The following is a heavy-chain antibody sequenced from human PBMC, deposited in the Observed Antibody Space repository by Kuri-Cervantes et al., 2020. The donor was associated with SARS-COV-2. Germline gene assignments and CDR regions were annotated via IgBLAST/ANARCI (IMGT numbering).Heavy chain of an antibody. V-gene: IGHV3-48*03. CDR3: AKDKDGGAVACY. Sequence: LSLTCAASGFTFSSYEMNWVRQAPGKGLEWVSYISSSGSTIYYADSVKGRFTISRDNSKNTLYLQMNSLRTEDTAVYYCAKDKDGGAVACYWGQGTLVTVSS. J-gene: IGHJ4*02. CDR1: GFTFSSYE. D-gene: IGHD6-19*01. CDR2: ISSSGSTI.